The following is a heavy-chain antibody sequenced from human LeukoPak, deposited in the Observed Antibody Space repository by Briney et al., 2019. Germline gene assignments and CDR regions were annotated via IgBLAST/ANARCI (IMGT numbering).Heavy chain of an antibody. D-gene: IGHD3-22*01. J-gene: IGHJ4*02. V-gene: IGHV4-4*07. CDR1: GGSINNYY. CDR3: ARTPIYYFDNSGYYN. CDR2: IYSSGST. Sequence: SETLSLTCTVSGGSINNYYWSWIRQPAGKGLEWIGLIYSSGSTSYNPSLKSRVTMSVDTSKKQFSLRLSSVTAADAAVYYCARTPIYYFDNSGYYNWGQGTLVTVSS.